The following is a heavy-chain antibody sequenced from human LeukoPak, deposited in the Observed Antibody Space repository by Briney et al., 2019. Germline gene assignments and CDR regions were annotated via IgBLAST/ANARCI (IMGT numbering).Heavy chain of an antibody. J-gene: IGHJ4*02. Sequence: GGSLRLSCTASGFNFRGYGMHWVRQAPGKGLEWVTYIQYDGGKEYFADSVKGRFSISRDNSKNTLYLQLNNLRPEDTAVYYCAKDHGSSWSTFDYWGQGTLVIASS. CDR3: AKDHGSSWSTFDY. V-gene: IGHV3-30*02. CDR1: GFNFRGYG. CDR2: IQYDGGKE. D-gene: IGHD6-13*01.